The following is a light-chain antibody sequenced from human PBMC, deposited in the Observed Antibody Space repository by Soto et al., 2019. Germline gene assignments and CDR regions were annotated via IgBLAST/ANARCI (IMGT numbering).Light chain of an antibody. J-gene: IGLJ2*01. CDR3: ASYVSSRSGVV. Sequence: QSVLTQPPSVSASPGQRVTISCTGSSSNIGAGYEVHWYQQLPGTAPKLLIYGKIYRPSGVPDRFSGSKSGTSVSLAIKGVQAEDEADDHCASYVSSRSGVVFGVGTKVTVL. V-gene: IGLV1-40*01. CDR1: SSNIGAGYE. CDR2: GKI.